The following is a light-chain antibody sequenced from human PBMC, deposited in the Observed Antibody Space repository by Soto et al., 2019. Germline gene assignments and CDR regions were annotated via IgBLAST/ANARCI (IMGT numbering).Light chain of an antibody. CDR1: ESVSNN. CDR3: QQDNEWPLT. J-gene: IGKJ4*01. Sequence: EIVMTQYPATLSVSPGERATLSCRASESVSNNLAWYQQKFGQAPRLLIYHASTRATGIPARFSGSGSGTEVTLTISSLQAEDFALYYCQQDNEWPLTFGGGTKVEIK. CDR2: HAS. V-gene: IGKV3-15*01.